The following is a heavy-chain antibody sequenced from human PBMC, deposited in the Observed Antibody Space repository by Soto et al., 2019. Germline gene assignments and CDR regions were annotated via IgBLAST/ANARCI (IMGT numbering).Heavy chain of an antibody. D-gene: IGHD3-22*01. CDR2: ITSRSDTI. V-gene: IGHV3-48*03. J-gene: IGHJ4*02. Sequence: GGSLRLSCAASGFTLSSYEMNWLRQAPGKGLEGVSHITSRSDTIYYAYSVKGRFTISRDNAESSLYLQMNSLRAEDTAVHYCARSSGHYRPFDSWGQGTLVTVSS. CDR3: ARSSGHYRPFDS. CDR1: GFTLSSYE.